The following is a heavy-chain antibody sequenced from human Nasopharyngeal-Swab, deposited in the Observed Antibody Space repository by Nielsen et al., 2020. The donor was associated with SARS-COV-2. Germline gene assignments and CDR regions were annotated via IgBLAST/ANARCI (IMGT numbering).Heavy chain of an antibody. CDR1: GFTFSTYA. CDR3: ARHRTPNIKITFRGVLVLDAFDL. V-gene: IGHV3-23*01. D-gene: IGHD3-16*02. CDR2: ISGSGGST. J-gene: IGHJ3*01. Sequence: GGSLRLSCAASGFTFSTYAMYWVRQPPAKGLEWVSIISGSGGSTYYADSVKGRFTISRDNAKNSLYLQMNSLRAEDTAVYYCARHRTPNIKITFRGVLVLDAFDLWGQGTMVTVSS.